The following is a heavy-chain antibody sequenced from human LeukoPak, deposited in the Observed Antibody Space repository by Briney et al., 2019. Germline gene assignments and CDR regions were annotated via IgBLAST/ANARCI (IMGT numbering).Heavy chain of an antibody. CDR3: ARGSRYCSSTKCYVLRHYFDY. CDR1: GGSISSGDYS. Sequence: SETLSLTCTVSGGSISSGDYSWSWIRQPPGKGLECIGYIYYSGSAYYNPSLKSRVTISVDTSKNHFSLNLSSVTAADTAVYCCARGSRYCSSTKCYVLRHYFDYWGQGALVTVSS. J-gene: IGHJ4*02. V-gene: IGHV4-30-4*01. D-gene: IGHD2-2*01. CDR2: IYYSGSA.